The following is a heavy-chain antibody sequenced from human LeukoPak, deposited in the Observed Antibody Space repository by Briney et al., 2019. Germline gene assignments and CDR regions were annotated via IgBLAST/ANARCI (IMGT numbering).Heavy chain of an antibody. J-gene: IGHJ4*02. D-gene: IGHD3-22*01. V-gene: IGHV3-23*01. CDR2: ISGSGGST. CDR1: GFTFSSYA. CDR3: ARVGGSYYDSSGYLDY. Sequence: GGSLRLSCAASGFTFSSYAMSWVRQAPGKGLEWVSAISGSGGSTYYANSVKGRFTISRDNSKNTLYLQMNSLRAEDTAVYYCARVGGSYYDSSGYLDYWGQGTLVTVSS.